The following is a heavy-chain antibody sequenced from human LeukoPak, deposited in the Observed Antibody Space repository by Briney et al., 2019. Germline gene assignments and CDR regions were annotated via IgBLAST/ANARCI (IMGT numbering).Heavy chain of an antibody. V-gene: IGHV1-46*01. CDR3: ARDLYPIAAAGRFRFDP. CDR1: GYTFTSNY. D-gene: IGHD6-13*01. Sequence: ASVKVSCKASGYTFTSNYMHWVRQAPGQGLEWMGIINPSGGSTSYAQKFQGRVTMTRDTSTSTVYMELSSLRSEDTAVYYCARDLYPIAAAGRFRFDPWGQGTLVTVSS. CDR2: INPSGGST. J-gene: IGHJ5*02.